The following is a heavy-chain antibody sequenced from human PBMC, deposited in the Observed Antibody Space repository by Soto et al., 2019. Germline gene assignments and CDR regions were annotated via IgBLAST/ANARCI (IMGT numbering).Heavy chain of an antibody. Sequence: GESLKISCKGSGYSFTSYWIGWVRQMPGKGLEWMGIIYPGDSDTRYSPSFQGQVTIPADKSISTAYLQWSSLKASDTAMYYCARSALSVVTTNWFDPWGQGTLVTVSS. J-gene: IGHJ5*02. CDR1: GYSFTSYW. D-gene: IGHD3-22*01. CDR3: ARSALSVVTTNWFDP. V-gene: IGHV5-51*01. CDR2: IYPGDSDT.